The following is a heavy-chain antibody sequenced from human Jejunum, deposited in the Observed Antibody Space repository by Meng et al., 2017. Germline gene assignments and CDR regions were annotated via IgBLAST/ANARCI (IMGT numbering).Heavy chain of an antibody. CDR2: IWYDGSVI. D-gene: IGHD2-8*01. V-gene: IGHV3-33*01. Sequence: GGSLRLSCAASGFSFSTYGMHWLRQAPGKGLEWVAIIWYDGSVIQYADSVKGRFTVSRDNSKNTVYLEMNSLRAEDTAVYYCARRYSTLSYFDYWGQGILVTVSS. J-gene: IGHJ4*02. CDR1: GFSFSTYG. CDR3: ARRYSTLSYFDY.